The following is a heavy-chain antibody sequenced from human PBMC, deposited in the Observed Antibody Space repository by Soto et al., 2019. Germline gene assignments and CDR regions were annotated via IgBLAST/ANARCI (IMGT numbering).Heavy chain of an antibody. J-gene: IGHJ6*02. Sequence: ASVKVSCKASRYTFPSYYMHWVRQAPGQGLEWMGIINPSGGSTSYAQKFQGRVTMTRDTSTSTVYMELSSLRSEDTAVYYCARESLEAYYYYYYGMDVWGQGTTVTVSS. V-gene: IGHV1-46*01. CDR1: RYTFPSYY. CDR2: INPSGGST. CDR3: ARESLEAYYYYYYGMDV.